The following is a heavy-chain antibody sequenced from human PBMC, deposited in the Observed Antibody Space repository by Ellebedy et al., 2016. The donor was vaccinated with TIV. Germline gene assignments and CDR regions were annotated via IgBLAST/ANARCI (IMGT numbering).Heavy chain of an antibody. CDR3: MRHKLVVPLVVDS. Sequence: SETLSLXXTVSGGSISNYYWTWIRQPPGKGLEWIGYIYSSGSTNYNPSLKSRVTISVDTSKNQFSLKLTSVTAADTAVYYCMRHKLVVPLVVDSWGQGTLVTVSS. J-gene: IGHJ5*01. D-gene: IGHD2-2*01. CDR1: GGSISNYY. CDR2: IYSSGST. V-gene: IGHV4-59*08.